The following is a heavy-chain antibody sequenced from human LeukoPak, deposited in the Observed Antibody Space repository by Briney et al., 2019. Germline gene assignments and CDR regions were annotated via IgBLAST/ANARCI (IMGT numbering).Heavy chain of an antibody. Sequence: GGSLRLSCAASGFTVSSNYMSWVRQAPGKGLEWVSVIYSGGSTYYADSVKGRFTISRDNSKNTLYLQMNSLKAEDTALYYCARTVGAQLGIDYWGQGTLVTVSS. CDR3: ARTVGAQLGIDY. V-gene: IGHV3-53*01. CDR1: GFTVSSNY. D-gene: IGHD2-2*01. CDR2: IYSGGST. J-gene: IGHJ4*02.